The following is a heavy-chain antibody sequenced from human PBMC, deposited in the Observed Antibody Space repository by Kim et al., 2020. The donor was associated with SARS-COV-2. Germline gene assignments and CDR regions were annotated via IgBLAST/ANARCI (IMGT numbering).Heavy chain of an antibody. Sequence: NNEEGTTYYADTVRCRFTSSRDNAKNMVYLQMNSLGAEDTALYYCTTAFEYWGQGTLVTVSS. V-gene: IGHV3-74*01. J-gene: IGHJ4*02. CDR3: TTAFEY. CDR2: NNEEGTT.